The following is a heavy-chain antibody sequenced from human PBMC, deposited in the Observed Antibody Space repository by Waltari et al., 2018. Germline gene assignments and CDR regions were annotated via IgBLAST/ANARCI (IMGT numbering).Heavy chain of an antibody. CDR2: IIPILGIA. J-gene: IGHJ4*02. CDR3: ARDFNDFLSGYQY. Sequence: QVQLVQSGAEVKKPGSSVKVSCKASGGTFSSYAISWVRQAPGQGLEWVGRIIPILGIANYAQKFQGRGTITADKSTSTAYMELSSLRSEDTAVYYCARDFNDFLSGYQYWGQGTLVTVSS. V-gene: IGHV1-69*04. CDR1: GGTFSSYA. D-gene: IGHD3-3*01.